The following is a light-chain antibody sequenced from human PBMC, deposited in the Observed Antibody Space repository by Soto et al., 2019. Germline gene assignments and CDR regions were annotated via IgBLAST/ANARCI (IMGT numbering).Light chain of an antibody. CDR3: QQYGSSPIT. CDR1: QSVISTY. J-gene: IGKJ5*01. V-gene: IGKV3-20*01. Sequence: EIELTQSPGTLSLSPGERATLSCRASQSVISTYLAWHQQKPGEAPSLLFYGASSRATGIPDRFSGSGFGTDFTLTISRPAPEDFSVYFCQQYGSSPITFGQGTRLEIK. CDR2: GAS.